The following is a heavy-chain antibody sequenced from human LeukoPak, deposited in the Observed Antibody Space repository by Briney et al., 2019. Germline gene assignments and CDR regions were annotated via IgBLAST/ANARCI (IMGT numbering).Heavy chain of an antibody. D-gene: IGHD6-19*01. V-gene: IGHV1-8*01. Sequence: ASVKVSCKASGYTFTSYDINWVRQATGQGLEWMGWMNPNSGNTGYSQKFQVRVTMTRNTSISTAYMELSSLRSEDTAVYYCLAGTGPRENWGQGTLVTVSS. CDR2: MNPNSGNT. CDR3: LAGTGPREN. CDR1: GYTFTSYD. J-gene: IGHJ4*02.